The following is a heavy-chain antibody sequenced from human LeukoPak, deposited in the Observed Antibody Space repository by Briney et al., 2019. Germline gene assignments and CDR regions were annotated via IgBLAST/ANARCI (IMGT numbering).Heavy chain of an antibody. D-gene: IGHD4-17*01. CDR2: ISYIGRT. Sequence: SETLSLTCAVSDDSFSSHYWTWIRQPPGKGLECIGYISYIGRTNYNPSLKSRVTISIDTSKNQFSLKLTSVTAADTAVYYCARDLVTVTKGFDIWGQGTMVSVSS. J-gene: IGHJ3*02. V-gene: IGHV4-59*11. CDR3: ARDLVTVTKGFDI. CDR1: DDSFSSHY.